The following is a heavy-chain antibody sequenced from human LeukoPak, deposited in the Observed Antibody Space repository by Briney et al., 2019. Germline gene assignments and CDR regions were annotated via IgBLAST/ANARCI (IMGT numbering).Heavy chain of an antibody. Sequence: GGSLKLSCAASGFTFSGSAMHWVRQASGKGLEWVGRIRSKANSYATAYAASVKGRFTISRDDSKNTAYLQMNSLKTEDTAVYYCQSGSYSFPGYWGQGTLVTVSS. CDR2: IRSKANSYAT. V-gene: IGHV3-73*01. CDR1: GFTFSGSA. D-gene: IGHD1-26*01. J-gene: IGHJ4*02. CDR3: QSGSYSFPGY.